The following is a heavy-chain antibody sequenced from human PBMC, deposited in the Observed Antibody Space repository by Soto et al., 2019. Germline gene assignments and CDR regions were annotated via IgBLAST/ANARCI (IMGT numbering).Heavy chain of an antibody. CDR2: IYYSGST. D-gene: IGHD5-12*01. CDR3: VRHAQWIIRAY. J-gene: IGHJ4*02. CDR1: GGSISGYF. Sequence: PSETLSLTCTVSGGSISGYFWSWIRQSPGKGLEWIGYIYYSGSTKENPSLQSRVTISVDRSKNQFSLKLTSVTAADTAVYYCVRHAQWIIRAYWGQGSLVTVSS. V-gene: IGHV4-59*01.